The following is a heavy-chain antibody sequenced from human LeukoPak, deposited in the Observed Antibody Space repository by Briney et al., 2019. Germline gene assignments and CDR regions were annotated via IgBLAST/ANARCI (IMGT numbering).Heavy chain of an antibody. D-gene: IGHD6-13*01. CDR3: AKIAAYSSSWYVHSWFDP. V-gene: IGHV3-23*01. CDR1: GFTFSSYA. J-gene: IGHJ5*02. CDR2: ISGSGGST. Sequence: GGSLRLSCAASGFTFSSYAISWVRQAPGKGLEWVSAISGSGGSTYYADSVKGRFTISRDNSKNTLYLQMNSLRAEDTAVYYCAKIAAYSSSWYVHSWFDPWGQGTLVTVSS.